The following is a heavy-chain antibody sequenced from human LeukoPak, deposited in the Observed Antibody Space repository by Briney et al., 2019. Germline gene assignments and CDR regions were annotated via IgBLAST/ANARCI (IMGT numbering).Heavy chain of an antibody. V-gene: IGHV4-4*09. Sequence: ASETLSLTCTVSGGSISSYYWSWIRKPPGKGLEWIGYIYTSGSTNYNPSLKSRVTISVDTFKNQFSVKLSSVTAADTAVYYCARHGPLRFLEWYFDYWGQGTPVTVSS. J-gene: IGHJ4*02. CDR3: ARHGPLRFLEWYFDY. CDR2: IYTSGST. CDR1: GGSISSYY. D-gene: IGHD3-3*01.